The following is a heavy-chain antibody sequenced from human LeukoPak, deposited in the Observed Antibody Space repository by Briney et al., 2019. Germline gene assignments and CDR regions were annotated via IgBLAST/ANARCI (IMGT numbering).Heavy chain of an antibody. J-gene: IGHJ4*02. CDR3: APRGDTAMVTNYFDY. CDR1: GFTSSSYA. Sequence: GSLRLSCAASGFTSSSYAMSWVRQAPGKGLEWVSAISGSGGSTYYADSVKGRFTISRDNSKNTLYLQMNSLRAEDTAVYYCAPRGDTAMVTNYFDYWGQGTLVTVSS. CDR2: ISGSGGST. V-gene: IGHV3-23*01. D-gene: IGHD5-18*01.